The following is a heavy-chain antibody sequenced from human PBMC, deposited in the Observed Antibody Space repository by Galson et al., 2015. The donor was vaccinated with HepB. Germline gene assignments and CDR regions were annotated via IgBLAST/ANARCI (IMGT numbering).Heavy chain of an antibody. D-gene: IGHD5-18*01. CDR1: GFTFSSYS. J-gene: IGHJ4*02. Sequence: SLRLSCAASGFTFSSYSMNWVRQAPGKGLEWVSYISSSSSTIYYADSVKGRFTISRDNAKNSLYLQMNSLRAEDTAVYYCARDLGIQLWFSPSYWGQGTLVTVSS. CDR2: ISSSSSTI. CDR3: ARDLGIQLWFSPSY. V-gene: IGHV3-48*01.